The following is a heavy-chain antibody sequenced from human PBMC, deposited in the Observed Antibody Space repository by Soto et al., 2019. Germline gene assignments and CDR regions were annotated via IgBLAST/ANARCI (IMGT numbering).Heavy chain of an antibody. J-gene: IGHJ4*02. V-gene: IGHV5-51*01. CDR1: GYSFTSYW. D-gene: IGHD2-2*01. CDR2: IYPGDSDT. Sequence: GESLKISCKGSGYSFTSYWIGWVRQMPGKGLEWMGIIYPGDSDTRYSPSFQGQVTISADKSISTAYLQWSSLKASDTAMYYCARQDCSSTSCKDRIQLWVNPIDYWGQGTLVTVSS. CDR3: ARQDCSSTSCKDRIQLWVNPIDY.